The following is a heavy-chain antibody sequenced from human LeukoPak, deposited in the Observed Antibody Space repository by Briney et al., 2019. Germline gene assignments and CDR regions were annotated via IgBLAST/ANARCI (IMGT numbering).Heavy chain of an antibody. CDR3: VRDRDYAFDF. CDR1: GFTFSYYS. V-gene: IGHV3-48*02. CDR2: SNTDGTI. Sequence: PRGSPGLSCAASGFTFSYYSMNWVCQAPGKGLEWISYSNTDGTISYADSVKGRFTISRDNAENSLYLQMNSLRDEDTAVYFCVRDRDYAFDFWVQGTMATVSS. J-gene: IGHJ3*01.